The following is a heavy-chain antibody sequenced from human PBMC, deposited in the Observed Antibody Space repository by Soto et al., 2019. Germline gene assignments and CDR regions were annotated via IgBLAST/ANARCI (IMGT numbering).Heavy chain of an antibody. J-gene: IGHJ3*02. D-gene: IGHD6-13*01. Sequence: GGSLRLSCAASGFTFSRYAMSWVHEAPGKGLECVSAISGSGGSTYYADSVKGRFTISRDNSKNTLYLQMNSLRAEDTAVYYCASCIAETSDAFDIWGQGTMVTVSS. V-gene: IGHV3-23*01. CDR2: ISGSGGST. CDR3: ASCIAETSDAFDI. CDR1: GFTFSRYA.